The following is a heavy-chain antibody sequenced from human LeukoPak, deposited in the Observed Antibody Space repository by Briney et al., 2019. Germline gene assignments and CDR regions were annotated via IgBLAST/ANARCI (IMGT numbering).Heavy chain of an antibody. Sequence: GGSLRLSCAASGFAFSSYWMSWVGQAPGRGLQWVANIKQDGSENYYVDSVKGRFTISRDNAKNSLYLQMNSLRAEDTAVYYCARRNAMDVWGQGTTVIVFS. J-gene: IGHJ6*02. CDR2: IKQDGSEN. CDR1: GFAFSSYW. CDR3: ARRNAMDV. V-gene: IGHV3-7*03.